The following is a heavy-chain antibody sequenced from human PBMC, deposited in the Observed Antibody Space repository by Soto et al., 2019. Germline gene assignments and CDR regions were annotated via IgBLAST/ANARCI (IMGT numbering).Heavy chain of an antibody. CDR2: IIPIFGTA. J-gene: IGHJ6*02. CDR3: ARDRGAYCSGGSCYGMDV. CDR1: GRTFSSYA. D-gene: IGHD2-15*01. Sequence: SVKVSCKASGRTFSSYAISWVRQAPGQGLEWMGGIIPIFGTANYAQKFQGRVTITADESTSTAYMELSSLRSEDTAVYYCARDRGAYCSGGSCYGMDVWGQGTTVTVSS. V-gene: IGHV1-69*13.